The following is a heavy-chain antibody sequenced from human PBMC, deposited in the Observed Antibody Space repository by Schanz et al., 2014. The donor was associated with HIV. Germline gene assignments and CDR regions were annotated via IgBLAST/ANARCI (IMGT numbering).Heavy chain of an antibody. CDR1: GFTFSAHY. D-gene: IGHD6-25*01. CDR3: ADVGSAAAGY. Sequence: VQLVESGGGLVQPGGSLRLSCAGSGFTFSAHYIDWVRQAPGKGLEWIGHIKKKSDGYTTEYAASVRGRFTISRDDSKNSVYLQINSLKTEDTALYYCADVGSAAAGYWGLGTLVTVSS. J-gene: IGHJ4*02. CDR2: IKKKSDGYTT. V-gene: IGHV3-72*01.